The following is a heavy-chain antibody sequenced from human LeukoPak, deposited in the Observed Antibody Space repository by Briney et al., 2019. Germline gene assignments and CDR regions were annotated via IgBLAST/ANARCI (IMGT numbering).Heavy chain of an antibody. CDR3: AKGGTTVVDY. V-gene: IGHV3-74*01. J-gene: IGHJ4*02. D-gene: IGHD4-23*01. Sequence: PGGSLRLSCAASGLTISSYWMHWVRQAPGKGLVWVSRINSDGSSTTYADSVKGRFTISRDNAKNTLYLQMNSLRAEDTAVYYCAKGGTTVVDYWGQEPLVTVSS. CDR2: INSDGSST. CDR1: GLTISSYW.